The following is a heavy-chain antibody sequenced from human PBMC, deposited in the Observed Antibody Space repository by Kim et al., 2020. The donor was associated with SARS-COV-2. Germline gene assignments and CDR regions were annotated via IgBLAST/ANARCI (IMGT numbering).Heavy chain of an antibody. CDR1: GLIFSNAW. V-gene: IGHV3-15*01. Sequence: GGSLRLSCAASGLIFSNAWMSWVRQAPGKGLEWVARIKSKSFGETTDYAAPVKGRFIVSRDDSKNTVYLQMNSLASEDTAVYYCTTGPLTISWGHGTLVTVSS. CDR2: IKSKSFGETT. CDR3: TTGPLTIS. D-gene: IGHD3-9*01. J-gene: IGHJ4*01.